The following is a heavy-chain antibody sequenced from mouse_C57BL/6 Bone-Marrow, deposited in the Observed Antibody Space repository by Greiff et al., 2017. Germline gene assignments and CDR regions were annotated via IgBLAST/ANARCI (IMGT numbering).Heavy chain of an antibody. CDR1: GFTFSDYG. D-gene: IGHD3-2*02. CDR3: ARQLSYAMDY. V-gene: IGHV5-15*01. J-gene: IGHJ4*01. Sequence: EVKLMESGGGLVQPGGSLKLSCAASGFTFSDYGMAWVRQAPRQGPEWVAFISNLAYSIYYADTVTGRFPISRENAKNTLYLEMSSLRSQDTAMYYCARQLSYAMDYWGQGTSVTVSS. CDR2: ISNLAYSI.